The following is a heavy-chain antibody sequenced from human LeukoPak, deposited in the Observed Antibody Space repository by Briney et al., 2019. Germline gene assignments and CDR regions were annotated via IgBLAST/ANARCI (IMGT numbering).Heavy chain of an antibody. CDR2: IIPIFGTA. V-gene: IGHV1-69*05. CDR3: ASERVPNYFDY. CDR1: GGTFSSYA. D-gene: IGHD1-1*01. Sequence: SVKVSCKASGGTFSSYAISWVRQAPGQGLEWMGGIIPIFGTANYAQKFQGRVTITTDESTSTAYMGLSSLRSEDTAVYYCASERVPNYFDYWGQGTLVTVSS. J-gene: IGHJ4*02.